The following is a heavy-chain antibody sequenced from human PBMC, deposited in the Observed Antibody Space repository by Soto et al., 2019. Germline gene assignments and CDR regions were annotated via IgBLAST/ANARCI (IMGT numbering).Heavy chain of an antibody. Sequence: QVQLVQSGAEVKKPGASVKVSCKASGYTFTSYGISWVRQAPGQGLEWMGWISAYNGNTNYAQKLQGRVTMTTDRSTSTAYMELRSLRTDDTAVYYCARDSWRRLAAAEMPYYYYYSMDVWGQGTTVTVS. V-gene: IGHV1-18*01. D-gene: IGHD6-13*01. J-gene: IGHJ6*02. CDR2: ISAYNGNT. CDR1: GYTFTSYG. CDR3: ARDSWRRLAAAEMPYYYYYSMDV.